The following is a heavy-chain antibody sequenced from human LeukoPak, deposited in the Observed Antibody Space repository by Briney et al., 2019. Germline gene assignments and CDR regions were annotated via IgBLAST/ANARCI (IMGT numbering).Heavy chain of an antibody. CDR1: GGSISSYY. V-gene: IGHV4-59*01. J-gene: IGHJ4*02. CDR2: IYYSGST. CDR3: ARVWADYFDY. D-gene: IGHD6-19*01. Sequence: SEALSLTCTVSGGSISSYYWSWIRQPPGKGLEWIGYIYYSGSTNYNPSLKSRVTISVDTSKNQFSLKLSSVTAADTAVYYCARVWADYFDYWGQGTLVTVSS.